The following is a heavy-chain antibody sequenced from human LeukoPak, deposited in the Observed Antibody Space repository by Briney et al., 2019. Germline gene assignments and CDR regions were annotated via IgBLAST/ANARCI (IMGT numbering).Heavy chain of an antibody. V-gene: IGHV1-69*05. CDR2: IIPVFGTT. J-gene: IGHJ5*02. D-gene: IGHD6-13*01. Sequence: SVKASCKASGGSFSAYIINWVRQAPGQGLEWMGKIIPVFGTTGYAHDFQGRVTFSTDEAKTTVYMEMSSLRYEDTAIYYCARAFQQQLGTELGWLDTWGQGTQVGVSS. CDR1: GGSFSAYI. CDR3: ARAFQQQLGTELGWLDT.